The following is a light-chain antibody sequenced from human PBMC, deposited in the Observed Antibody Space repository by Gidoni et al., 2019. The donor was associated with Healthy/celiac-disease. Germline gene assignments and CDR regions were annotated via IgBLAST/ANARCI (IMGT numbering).Light chain of an antibody. Sequence: SYELTQPPSVSVSPGQTASITCSGDKSGDKYACWYQQKPDQSPVLVIYQDSKRPSGIPDRFSGSNSGNTATLTISGTQAMDEADYYCQAWDSSTVVFGGGTKLTVL. V-gene: IGLV3-1*01. CDR3: QAWDSSTVV. J-gene: IGLJ2*01. CDR1: KSGDKY. CDR2: QDS.